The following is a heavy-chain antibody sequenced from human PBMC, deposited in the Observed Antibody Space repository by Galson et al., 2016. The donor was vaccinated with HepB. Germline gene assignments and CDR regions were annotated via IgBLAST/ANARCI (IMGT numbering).Heavy chain of an antibody. CDR3: ARMTFFYYGMDI. V-gene: IGHV3-7*01. CDR1: GFSFNTQW. J-gene: IGHJ6*01. Sequence: SLRLSCAASGFSFNTQWMNWVRLAPGKRLEWVAKIKEDGSEKYYVDSVKGRFTISRDNAKNSLYLRMNSLRVEDTAIYYCARMTFFYYGMDIWGQGTTVTVSS. CDR2: IKEDGSEK.